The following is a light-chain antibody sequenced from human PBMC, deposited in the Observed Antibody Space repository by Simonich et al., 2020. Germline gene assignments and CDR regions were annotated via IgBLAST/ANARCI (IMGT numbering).Light chain of an antibody. CDR2: WEA. V-gene: IGKV4-1*01. Sequence: DIVMTQSPDSLAVSLGERATINCKSSQSVLYSSNNKNYLALYQTKPGPPPKLLIYWEATRESGVPDRFSGSGSGTDFTLTISSLQAEDVAVYYCQQYYSTPWTFGQGTKVEIK. CDR1: QSVLYSSNNKNY. CDR3: QQYYSTPWT. J-gene: IGKJ1*01.